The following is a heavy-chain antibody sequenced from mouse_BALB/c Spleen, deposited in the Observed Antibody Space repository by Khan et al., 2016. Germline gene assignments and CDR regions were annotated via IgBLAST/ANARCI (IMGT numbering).Heavy chain of an antibody. J-gene: IGHJ3*01. CDR3: AREGLRRGFTY. CDR2: ISDGGSYT. D-gene: IGHD2-4*01. CDR1: GFTFSDYY. Sequence: EVELVESGGGLVKPGGSLKLSCAASGFTFSDYYMYWVRQTPEKRLEWVATISDGGSYTYYPDSVQGRFTISRDTAKNNLYLQMNSLKSEDTAMYYCAREGLRRGFTYWGQGTMVTVSA. V-gene: IGHV5-4*02.